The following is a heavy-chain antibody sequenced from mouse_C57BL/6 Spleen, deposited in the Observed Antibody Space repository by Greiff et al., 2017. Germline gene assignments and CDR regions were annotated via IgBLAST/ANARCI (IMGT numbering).Heavy chain of an antibody. Sequence: QVQLKQPGAELVKPGASVKLSCKASGYTFTSYWMHWVKQRPGPGLEWIGMIHPNSGSTNYNEKFKSKATLTVDKSSSTAYMQLSSLTSEDAAVYYCAPNYGAMDYWGQGTSVTVSS. CDR1: GYTFTSYW. CDR2: IHPNSGST. J-gene: IGHJ4*01. D-gene: IGHD1-1*02. V-gene: IGHV1-64*01. CDR3: APNYGAMDY.